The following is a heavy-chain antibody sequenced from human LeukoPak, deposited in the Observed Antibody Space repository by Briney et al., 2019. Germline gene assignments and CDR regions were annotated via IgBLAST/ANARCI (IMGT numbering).Heavy chain of an antibody. J-gene: IGHJ4*02. CDR3: AKDPSTTIFGVVISFDY. Sequence: GGSLRLSCAASGFTFSSYAMSWVRQAPGKGLEWVSAISGSGGSTYYADSVRGRFTISRDNSKNTLYLQMNSLRAEDTAVYYCAKDPSTTIFGVVISFDYWGQGTLVTVSS. D-gene: IGHD3-3*01. CDR2: ISGSGGST. V-gene: IGHV3-23*01. CDR1: GFTFSSYA.